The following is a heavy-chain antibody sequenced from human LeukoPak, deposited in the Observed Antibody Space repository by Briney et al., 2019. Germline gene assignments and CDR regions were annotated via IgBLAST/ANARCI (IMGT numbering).Heavy chain of an antibody. Sequence: SGTLSLTCAVSGGSISSSNWWSWVRQPPGKGLEWIGEIYHSGNTNYNPSLKSRVTISVDKSKNQFSLKLSSVTAADTAVYYCARGMEQDPYSYGYALDYWGQGTLVTVSS. J-gene: IGHJ4*02. CDR1: GGSISSSNW. V-gene: IGHV4-4*02. D-gene: IGHD5-18*01. CDR2: IYHSGNT. CDR3: ARGMEQDPYSYGYALDY.